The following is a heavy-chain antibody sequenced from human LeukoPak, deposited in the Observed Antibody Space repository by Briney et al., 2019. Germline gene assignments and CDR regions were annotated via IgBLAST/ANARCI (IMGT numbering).Heavy chain of an antibody. V-gene: IGHV3-30-3*01. Sequence: GRSLRLSCAASGFTFSSYPMHWVRQAPGKGLEWVAVISYDGSNKYYADSVKGRFTISRDNSKNMLFLQMNSLRAEDTAIYYCAKDLGVYYDTSGHDFDIWGQGTMVTVSS. CDR1: GFTFSSYP. CDR3: AKDLGVYYDTSGHDFDI. CDR2: ISYDGSNK. J-gene: IGHJ3*02. D-gene: IGHD3-22*01.